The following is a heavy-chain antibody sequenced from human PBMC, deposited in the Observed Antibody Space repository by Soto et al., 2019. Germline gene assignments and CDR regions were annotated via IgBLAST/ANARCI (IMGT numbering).Heavy chain of an antibody. CDR2: ISAYNGNT. J-gene: IGHJ5*02. CDR3: ARSPYCGTSCYTNWFDP. V-gene: IGHV1-18*04. D-gene: IGHD2-2*02. CDR1: GSTFTSYG. Sequence: ASVKVSCKASGSTFTSYGISWVRQAPGQGLEWMGWISAYNGNTNYAQKLQGRVTMTTDTSTSTAYMELRSLRSDDTAVYYCARSPYCGTSCYTNWFDPWGQGTLVTVSS.